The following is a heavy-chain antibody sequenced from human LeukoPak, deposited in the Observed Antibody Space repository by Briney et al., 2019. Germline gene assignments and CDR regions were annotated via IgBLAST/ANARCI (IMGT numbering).Heavy chain of an antibody. V-gene: IGHV1-24*01. J-gene: IGHJ6*03. CDR3: ATSRDDYYYYMDV. CDR2: FDPEDGET. Sequence: ASVKVSCKVSGYTLTEIFMHWVRQAPGKGLEWMGGFDPEDGETIYAQKFQVRVTITADKSTSTAYMELSSLRSEDTAVYYCATSRDDYYYYMDVWGKGTTVTVSS. D-gene: IGHD2-21*02. CDR1: GYTLTEIF.